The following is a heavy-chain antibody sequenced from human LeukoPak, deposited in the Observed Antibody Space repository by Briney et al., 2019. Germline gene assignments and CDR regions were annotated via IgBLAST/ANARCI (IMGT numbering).Heavy chain of an antibody. CDR1: GGSISSGSDY. V-gene: IGHV4-61*02. CDR2: IYTSGST. Sequence: SETLSLTCTVSGGSISSGSDYWSWIRQPAGKGLEWIGRIYTSGSTNYNPSLKSRVNISVDTSNNQFSLKLSSVTAADTAVYYCARTMRWLQFCWFDPWGQGTLVTVSS. J-gene: IGHJ5*02. CDR3: ARTMRWLQFCWFDP. D-gene: IGHD5-24*01.